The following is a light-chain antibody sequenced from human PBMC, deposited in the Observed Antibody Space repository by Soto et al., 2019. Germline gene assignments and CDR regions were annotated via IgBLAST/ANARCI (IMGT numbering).Light chain of an antibody. CDR2: GAS. J-gene: IGKJ4*01. CDR3: QQSYSAPLA. V-gene: IGKV1-39*01. Sequence: DIQMTQSPSSLSASVGERVTITCRASQTINSYLNWYQHKPGKAPNLLIYGASSLQSGVPSRFSGSGSGTDFTLTINSLQPEDFATYYCQQSYSAPLAFGGGTRVEIK. CDR1: QTINSY.